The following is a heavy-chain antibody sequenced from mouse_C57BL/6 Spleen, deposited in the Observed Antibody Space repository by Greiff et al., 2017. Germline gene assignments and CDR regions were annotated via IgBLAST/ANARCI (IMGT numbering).Heavy chain of an antibody. CDR1: GYAFSSSW. V-gene: IGHV1-7*01. D-gene: IGHD2-4*01. J-gene: IGHJ3*01. CDR2: INPSTGYT. CDR3: AFYSDPLY. Sequence: VQLQQSGPELVKPGASVKLSCKASGYAFSSSWMPWVKQTPGQGLEWIGVINPSTGYTKYNQKFKDKATLTADKSSSTAYMQLSSLTYEDSAVYYCAFYSDPLYWGQGTLVTVSA.